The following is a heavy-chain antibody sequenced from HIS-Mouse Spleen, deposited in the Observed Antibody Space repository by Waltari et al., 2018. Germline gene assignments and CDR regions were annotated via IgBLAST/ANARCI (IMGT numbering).Heavy chain of an antibody. D-gene: IGHD6-13*01. Sequence: QLQLQESGPGLVKPSETLSLTCTVSGGSISSSSYYWGWIRQPPGKGLEWIGSIYYSGSTYENPSLKSRVTISVDTSKSQFSLKLSSVTAADTAVYYCAREIPYSSSWYDWYFDLWGRGTLVTVSS. CDR2: IYYSGST. CDR3: AREIPYSSSWYDWYFDL. CDR1: GGSISSSSYY. V-gene: IGHV4-39*07. J-gene: IGHJ2*01.